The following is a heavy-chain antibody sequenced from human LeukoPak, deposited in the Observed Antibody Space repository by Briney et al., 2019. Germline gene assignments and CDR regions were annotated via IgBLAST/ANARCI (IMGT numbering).Heavy chain of an antibody. CDR3: ARGDYYGSRINWFDP. CDR2: IYYSGST. CDR1: GGSISSYY. J-gene: IGHJ5*02. D-gene: IGHD3-10*01. V-gene: IGHV4-59*01. Sequence: SETLSLTCTVSGGSISSYYWSWIRQPPGKGLEWIGYIYYSGSTNYNPSLKSRVTISVDTSKNQFSLKLSSVTAADTAVYYCARGDYYGSRINWFDPWGQGTLVTVSS.